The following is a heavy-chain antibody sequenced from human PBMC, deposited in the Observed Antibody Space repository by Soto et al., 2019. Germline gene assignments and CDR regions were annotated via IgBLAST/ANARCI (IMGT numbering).Heavy chain of an antibody. D-gene: IGHD6-13*01. CDR3: ARSVYSSSLGDHYYYYYGMDV. CDR2: ISYDGSNK. V-gene: IGHV3-30-3*01. J-gene: IGHJ6*02. Sequence: QVQLVESGGGVVQPGRSLRLSCAASGFTFSSYAMHWVRQAPGKGLEWVAVISYDGSNKYYADSVKGRFTISRDNSKNTLYLQMNSLRAEDTAVYYCARSVYSSSLGDHYYYYYGMDVWGQGTTVTVSS. CDR1: GFTFSSYA.